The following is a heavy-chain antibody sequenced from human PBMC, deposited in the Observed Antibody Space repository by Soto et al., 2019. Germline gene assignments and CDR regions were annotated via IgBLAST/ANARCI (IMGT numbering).Heavy chain of an antibody. CDR3: VRGEGGWETY. J-gene: IGHJ4*02. D-gene: IGHD6-19*01. Sequence: PGGSLRLSCAASGFTFSSYWMHWVRQAPGKGLVWVSRINSDGSSTTYADSVKGRFTISRDNARNTLYLQMNSLRAEDTAVYYCVRGEGGWETYWGQGTLVTVSS. CDR1: GFTFSSYW. CDR2: INSDGSST. V-gene: IGHV3-74*01.